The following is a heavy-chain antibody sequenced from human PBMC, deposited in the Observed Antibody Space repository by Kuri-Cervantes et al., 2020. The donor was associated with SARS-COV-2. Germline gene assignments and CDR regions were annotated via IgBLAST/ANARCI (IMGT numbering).Heavy chain of an antibody. V-gene: IGHV1-69*10. D-gene: IGHD3-3*01. CDR2: IIPILGIA. Sequence: SVKVSCKASGGTFSSYAISWVRQAPGQGLEWMGGIIPILGIANYAQKFQGRVTMTWDTSTSTVYMELSSLRSEDTAVYYCARDKGGRNDFWSGYSGWYNWFDPWGQGTLVTVSS. J-gene: IGHJ5*02. CDR3: ARDKGGRNDFWSGYSGWYNWFDP. CDR1: GGTFSSYA.